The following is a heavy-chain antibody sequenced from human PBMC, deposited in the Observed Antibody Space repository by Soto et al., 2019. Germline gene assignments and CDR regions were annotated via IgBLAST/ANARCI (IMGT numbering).Heavy chain of an antibody. CDR2: ISKDSGRAT. V-gene: IGHV3-11*04. Sequence: GGSLRLSCAASGFIFRDWFMSWIRQAPGKGLEWISYISKDSGRATRYADSVKGRFTISRDNAKNTVDLQMNGLRADDTAVYYCARDADTSQHYSFFAYWGGGSLVTVSS. CDR3: ARDADTSQHYSFFAY. CDR1: GFIFRDWF. J-gene: IGHJ4*02. D-gene: IGHD3-10*01.